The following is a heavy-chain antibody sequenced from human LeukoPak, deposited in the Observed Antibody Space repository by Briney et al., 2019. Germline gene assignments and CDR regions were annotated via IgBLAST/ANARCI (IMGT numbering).Heavy chain of an antibody. J-gene: IGHJ5*02. CDR3: ARDVLTVVPAAIIFSPWFDP. D-gene: IGHD2-2*01. CDR2: IWYDGSKK. CDR1: GFSFSNFH. Sequence: PGGSLRLSCAASGFSFSNFHMHWVRQAPGKGLEWVAKIWYDGSKKYYADSVKGRLTISRDNSKNTLYLQMNSLRAEDTAVYYCARDVLTVVPAAIIFSPWFDPWGQGTLVTVSS. V-gene: IGHV3-30*02.